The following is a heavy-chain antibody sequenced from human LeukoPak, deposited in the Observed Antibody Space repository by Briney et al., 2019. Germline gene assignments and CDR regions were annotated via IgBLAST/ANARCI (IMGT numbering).Heavy chain of an antibody. CDR2: ISTYSGNT. CDR1: GYTFTNYG. Sequence: ASVKVSCKASGYTFTNYGISWVRQAPGQGLEWMGWISTYSGNTNYAQKLKGRVTMTTDTSTSTAYMELRSLRSDDTAVYYCAKDLYSSSWLEDYWGQGTLVTVSS. CDR3: AKDLYSSSWLEDY. D-gene: IGHD6-13*01. V-gene: IGHV1-18*01. J-gene: IGHJ4*02.